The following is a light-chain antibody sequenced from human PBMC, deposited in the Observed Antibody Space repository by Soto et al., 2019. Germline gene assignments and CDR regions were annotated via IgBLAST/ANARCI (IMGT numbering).Light chain of an antibody. V-gene: IGKV3-20*01. Sequence: EIVLTQSPGTLSLSPGERATLSCRASQSVSSSYLAWYQQKPGQAPRLLIYGASSRATGIPDRFSGSGSGRDITLTSSRLEPEDFAVYYCQQYGSSPLTWTFGQGTKVEIK. CDR3: QQYGSSPLTWT. CDR1: QSVSSSY. J-gene: IGKJ1*01. CDR2: GAS.